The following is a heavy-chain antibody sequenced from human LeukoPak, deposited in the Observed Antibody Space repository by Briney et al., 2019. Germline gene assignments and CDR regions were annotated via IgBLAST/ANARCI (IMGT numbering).Heavy chain of an antibody. CDR2: IYPGDSDT. Sequence: GGSLKISCKGSGYSFSTYWIGWVRQMPGKGLEWMGIIYPGDSDTRYSPSFRGQVTISVDKSISTAYLQWSSLEASDTAMYYCARRISSWYFDYWGQGTLVTVSS. CDR3: ARRISSWYFDY. V-gene: IGHV5-51*01. D-gene: IGHD6-13*01. J-gene: IGHJ4*02. CDR1: GYSFSTYW.